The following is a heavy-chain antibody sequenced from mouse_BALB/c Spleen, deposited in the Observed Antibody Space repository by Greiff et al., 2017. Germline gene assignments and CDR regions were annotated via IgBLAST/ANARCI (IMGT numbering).Heavy chain of an antibody. J-gene: IGHJ2*01. Sequence: VQLKESGPELEKPGASVKISCKASGYSFTGYNMNWVKQSNGKSLEWIGNIDPYYGGTSYNQKFKGKATLTVDKSSSTAYMQLKSLTSEDSAVYYCARGTTVVARDYFDYWGQGTTLTVSS. D-gene: IGHD1-1*01. CDR2: IDPYYGGT. CDR1: GYSFTGYN. CDR3: ARGTTVVARDYFDY. V-gene: IGHV1-39*01.